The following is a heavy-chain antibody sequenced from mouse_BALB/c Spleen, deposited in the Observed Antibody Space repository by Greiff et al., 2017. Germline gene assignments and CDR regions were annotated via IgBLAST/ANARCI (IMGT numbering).Heavy chain of an antibody. CDR1: GYTFTSYD. Sequence: VQGVESGPELVKPGALVKISCKASGYTFTSYDINWVKQRPGQGLEWIGWIYPGDGSTKYNEKFKGKATLTTDKSSSTAYMQLSRLTSEDSAVYFCARRGGYYFDYWGQGTTLTVSS. CDR2: IYPGDGST. V-gene: IGHV1S56*01. CDR3: ARRGGYYFDY. J-gene: IGHJ2*01.